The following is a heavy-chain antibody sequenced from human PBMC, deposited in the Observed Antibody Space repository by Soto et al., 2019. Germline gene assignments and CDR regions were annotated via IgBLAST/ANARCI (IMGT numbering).Heavy chain of an antibody. V-gene: IGHV3-23*01. CDR3: AKDRVGSGSYFDY. CDR2: ISGSGGST. CDR1: GFTFSSYA. J-gene: IGHJ4*02. Sequence: GGSLRLSCAASGFTFSSYATSWVRQAPGKGLEWVSAISGSGGSTYYADSVKGRFTISRDNSKNTLYLQMNSLRAEDTAVYYCAKDRVGSGSYFDYWGQGTLVTVSS. D-gene: IGHD6-19*01.